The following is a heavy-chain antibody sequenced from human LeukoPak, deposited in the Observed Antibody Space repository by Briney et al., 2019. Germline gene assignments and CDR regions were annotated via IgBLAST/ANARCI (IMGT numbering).Heavy chain of an antibody. V-gene: IGHV1-46*01. D-gene: IGHD5-12*01. CDR3: AREEYSLIVATIPRFDP. CDR2: INPSGGST. J-gene: IGHJ5*02. Sequence: RASVKVSCKASGYTFTSYYMHWVRQAPGQGLEWMGIINPSGGSTSYAQKFQGRVTMTRDTSTSTVYMELSSLRSEDTAVYYCAREEYSLIVATIPRFDPWGQGTLVTVSS. CDR1: GYTFTSYY.